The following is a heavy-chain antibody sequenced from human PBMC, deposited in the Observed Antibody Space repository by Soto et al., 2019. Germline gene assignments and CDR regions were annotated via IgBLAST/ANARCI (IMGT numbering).Heavy chain of an antibody. Sequence: EVQLLESGGGLVQPGGSLRLSCAASGFTFSSYAMSWVRQAPGKVLEWVSAISGSGGSTYYADSVKGRFTISRDNSKNTLYLQMNSLRAEDTAVYYCAKSPAIVVVAAVLYFDYWGQGTLVTVSS. CDR2: ISGSGGST. CDR1: GFTFSSYA. CDR3: AKSPAIVVVAAVLYFDY. D-gene: IGHD2-15*01. V-gene: IGHV3-23*01. J-gene: IGHJ4*02.